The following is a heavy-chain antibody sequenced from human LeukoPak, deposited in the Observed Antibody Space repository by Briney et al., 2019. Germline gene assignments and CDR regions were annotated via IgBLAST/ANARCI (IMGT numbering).Heavy chain of an antibody. CDR2: IYSDGSNK. CDR3: ARGLKSGYMDS. D-gene: IGHD3-3*01. V-gene: IGHV3-33*01. Sequence: GGSLRLSCAASGFTFSNYGIHWVRQAPGKGLEWVAVIYSDGSNKYFVDSVKGRFTISRDDSRNTVFLQMNSLRVEDTAVFYCARGLKSGYMDSWGQGTLVTVSS. J-gene: IGHJ4*02. CDR1: GFTFSNYG.